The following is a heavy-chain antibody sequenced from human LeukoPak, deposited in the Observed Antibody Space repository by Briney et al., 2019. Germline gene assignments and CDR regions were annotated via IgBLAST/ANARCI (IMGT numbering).Heavy chain of an antibody. J-gene: IGHJ5*02. Sequence: GASVKVSCKASGYTFTSYYMHWVRQAPGQGLEWMGIINPSSGSTSYAQKFQGRVTMTRDTSTSTVYMELSSLRSEDTAVYYCARDASIVGATNWFDPWGQGTLVTVSS. CDR3: ARDASIVGATNWFDP. V-gene: IGHV1-46*01. CDR1: GYTFTSYY. D-gene: IGHD1-26*01. CDR2: INPSSGST.